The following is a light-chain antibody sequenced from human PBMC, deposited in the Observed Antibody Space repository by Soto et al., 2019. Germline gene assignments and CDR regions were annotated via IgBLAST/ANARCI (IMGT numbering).Light chain of an antibody. J-gene: IGLJ2*01. CDR2: DVT. Sequence: QSALTQPPSASGSPGQSVTISCTGTSSDVGGYNYVSWYQQHPGKAPQLMIYDVTKRPSGVPGRFSGSKSGNTASLTVSGLQAEDEPDYYCSSYAGSNSVIFGGGTKLTLL. CDR3: SSYAGSNSVI. V-gene: IGLV2-8*01. CDR1: SSDVGGYNY.